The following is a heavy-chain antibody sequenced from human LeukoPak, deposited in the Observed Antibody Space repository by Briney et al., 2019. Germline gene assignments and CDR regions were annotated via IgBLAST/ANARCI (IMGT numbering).Heavy chain of an antibody. D-gene: IGHD5-12*01. CDR1: GFTFNRYW. Sequence: GGSLRLSCAASGFTFNRYWMSWVRQAPGKGLEWVANIKQDGSEKYYVDSVKGRFTISRDNAKNSMYLQMNSLRAEDTAVYYCARVEASGYDYGAFDYWGQGTLVTVSS. CDR3: ARVEASGYDYGAFDY. V-gene: IGHV3-7*01. J-gene: IGHJ4*02. CDR2: IKQDGSEK.